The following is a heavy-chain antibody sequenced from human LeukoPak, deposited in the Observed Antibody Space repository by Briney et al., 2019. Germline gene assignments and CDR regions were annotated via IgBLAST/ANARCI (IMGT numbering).Heavy chain of an antibody. J-gene: IGHJ5*02. D-gene: IGHD3-9*01. V-gene: IGHV1-2*02. Sequence: ASVKVSCKASGYTFTGYYMHWVRQAPGQGLEWMGWINPNSGGTNYAQKSQGRVTMTRDTSISTAYMELSRLRSDDTAVYYCARARLLRYFDWLSINWFDPWGQGTLVTVSS. CDR2: INPNSGGT. CDR3: ARARLLRYFDWLSINWFDP. CDR1: GYTFTGYY.